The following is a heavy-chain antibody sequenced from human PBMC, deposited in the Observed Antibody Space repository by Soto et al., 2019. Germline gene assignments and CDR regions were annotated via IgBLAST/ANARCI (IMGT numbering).Heavy chain of an antibody. CDR3: ARGFRFRIAAWVYYYYGMDV. V-gene: IGHV3-30-3*01. Sequence: GGSLRLSCAASGFTFSSYAMHWVRQAPGKGLEWVAVISYDGSNKYYADSVKGRFTISRDNSKNTLYLQMNSLRAEDTAVYYCARGFRFRIAAWVYYYYGMDVWGQGTTVTVSS. CDR2: ISYDGSNK. J-gene: IGHJ6*02. CDR1: GFTFSSYA. D-gene: IGHD6-13*01.